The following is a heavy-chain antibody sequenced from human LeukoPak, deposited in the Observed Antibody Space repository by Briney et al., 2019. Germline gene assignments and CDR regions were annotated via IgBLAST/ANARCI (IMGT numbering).Heavy chain of an antibody. CDR1: GFTFSSYA. D-gene: IGHD4-17*01. V-gene: IGHV3-30-3*01. J-gene: IGHJ6*03. CDR2: ISYDGSNK. CDR3: VRGATVTYNMDV. Sequence: GRSLRLSCAASGFTFSSYAMHWVRQAPGKGLEWVAVISYDGSNKYYADSVKGRFTISRDNSKNTLYLQMNSLRAEDTAVYYCVRGATVTYNMDVWGQGTTVIVSS.